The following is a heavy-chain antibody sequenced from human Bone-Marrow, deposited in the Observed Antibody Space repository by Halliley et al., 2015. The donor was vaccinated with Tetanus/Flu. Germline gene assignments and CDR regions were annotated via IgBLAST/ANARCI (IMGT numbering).Heavy chain of an antibody. D-gene: IGHD6-19*01. CDR3: VTGKGWLPDY. Sequence: EWIGYVYDSGNTNYNPSLKSRVTISRDTSKNQFSLNLSSVTAADTAVYYCVTGKGWLPDYWGQGTLVTVSS. J-gene: IGHJ4*02. CDR2: VYDSGNT. V-gene: IGHV4-59*09.